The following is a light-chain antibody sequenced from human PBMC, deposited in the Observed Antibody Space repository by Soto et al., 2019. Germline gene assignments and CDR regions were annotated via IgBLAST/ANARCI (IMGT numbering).Light chain of an antibody. V-gene: IGLV2-8*01. CDR3: SSYAGSNNV. CDR1: SSDVGGYNY. CDR2: EVS. J-gene: IGLJ1*01. Sequence: QSALTQPPSASGSPGQSVTISCTGTSSDVGGYNYVSWYQQHPVKVPKLMIYEVSKRSSGVPDRFSGSKSGNTASLTVSGLQSEDEADYYCSSYAGSNNVFGTGTKVTVL.